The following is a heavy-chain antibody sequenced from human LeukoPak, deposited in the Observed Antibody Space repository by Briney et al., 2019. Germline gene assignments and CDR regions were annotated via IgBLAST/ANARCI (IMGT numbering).Heavy chain of an antibody. Sequence: GGSLRLSCAASGFTFSIYWMHWVRQAPGKGLVWVSRINSDGSSTSYADSVKGRFTVSTDNAKNSLFLQMNSLRAEDTAIYYCARDNYSGSRYFDHWGQGTLVTVSS. CDR1: GFTFSIYW. CDR2: INSDGSST. D-gene: IGHD1-26*01. CDR3: ARDNYSGSRYFDH. J-gene: IGHJ4*02. V-gene: IGHV3-74*01.